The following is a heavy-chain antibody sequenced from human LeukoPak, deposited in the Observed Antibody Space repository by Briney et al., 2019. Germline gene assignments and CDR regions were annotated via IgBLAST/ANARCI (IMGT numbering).Heavy chain of an antibody. CDR2: IYPGDSDT. Sequence: GESLKISCKGSGNSFSNYWIGWVRQLPGRGLEWMGIIYPGDSDTRYSPSFQGQVTISADKSISTAYLQWSSLKASDTPMYYCARLSSMVRGFLNYFDYWGQGTLVTVSS. CDR3: ARLSSMVRGFLNYFDY. CDR1: GNSFSNYW. D-gene: IGHD3-10*01. V-gene: IGHV5-51*01. J-gene: IGHJ4*02.